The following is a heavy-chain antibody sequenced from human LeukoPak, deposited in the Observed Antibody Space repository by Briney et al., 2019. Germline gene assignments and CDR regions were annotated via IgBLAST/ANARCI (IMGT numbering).Heavy chain of an antibody. J-gene: IGHJ6*03. Sequence: ASVKVSCKASGYTFTGYYMHWVRQAPEQGLEWMGWINPNSGGTNYAQKFQGRVTMTRDTSISTAYMELSRLSSDDTAVYYCARGPLTQYYYMDVWGKGTTVTVSS. CDR3: ARGPLTQYYYMDV. CDR1: GYTFTGYY. CDR2: INPNSGGT. V-gene: IGHV1-2*02.